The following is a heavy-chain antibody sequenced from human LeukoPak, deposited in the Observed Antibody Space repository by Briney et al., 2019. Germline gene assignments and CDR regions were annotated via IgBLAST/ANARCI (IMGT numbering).Heavy chain of an antibody. V-gene: IGHV4-34*01. CDR1: GGSFSGYY. Sequence: PSETLSLTCAVYGGSFSGYYWSWIRQPPGKGLEWIGEINHSGSTNYSPSLKSRVTISVDTSKNQFSLKLSSVTAADTAVYYCARGGPTYYDILTGYYTYYYFDYWGQGTLVTVSS. D-gene: IGHD3-9*01. CDR2: INHSGST. CDR3: ARGGPTYYDILTGYYTYYYFDY. J-gene: IGHJ4*02.